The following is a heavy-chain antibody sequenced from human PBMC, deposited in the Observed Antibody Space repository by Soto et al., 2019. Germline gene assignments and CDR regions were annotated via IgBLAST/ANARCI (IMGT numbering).Heavy chain of an antibody. V-gene: IGHV3-23*01. CDR2: ISGSGGST. CDR1: GFTFSSYA. CDR3: ARANWYDDAFDI. D-gene: IGHD1-20*01. J-gene: IGHJ3*02. Sequence: EVQLLESGGGLVQPGGSLRLSCAASGFTFSSYAMSWVRQAPGKGLEWVSAISGSGGSTYYADSVKGRFTISRDNSKNTLYVQMNSLRAEDTAGYYCARANWYDDAFDIWGQGTMVTVSS.